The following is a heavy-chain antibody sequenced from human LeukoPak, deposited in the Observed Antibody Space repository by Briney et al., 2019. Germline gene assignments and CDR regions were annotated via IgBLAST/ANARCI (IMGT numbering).Heavy chain of an antibody. CDR1: GYTLTELS. V-gene: IGHV1-24*01. CDR2: FDPEDGET. Sequence: ASVTVSCTVSGYTLTELSMHWVRQAPGKGLEWMGGFDPEDGETIYARKFQGRVTMTEDTSTDTAYMELSSLRSEDTAVYYCATDRAVAGPYYYGMDVWGQGTTVTVSS. CDR3: ATDRAVAGPYYYGMDV. J-gene: IGHJ6*02. D-gene: IGHD6-19*01.